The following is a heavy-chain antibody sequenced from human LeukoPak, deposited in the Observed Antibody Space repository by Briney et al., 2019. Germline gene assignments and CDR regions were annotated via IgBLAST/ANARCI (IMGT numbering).Heavy chain of an antibody. J-gene: IGHJ3*02. D-gene: IGHD3-10*01. CDR2: IYYSGST. V-gene: IGHV4-59*06. CDR3: ALTIRGVPFDAFDI. Sequence: SETLSLTCAVYGGSFSGYYWSWIRQPPGKGLEWIGYIYYSGSTYYNPSLKSRVTISVDTSKNQFSLKLRSVTAAATAVYYCALTIRGVPFDAFDIWGQGTMVTVSS. CDR1: GGSFSGYY.